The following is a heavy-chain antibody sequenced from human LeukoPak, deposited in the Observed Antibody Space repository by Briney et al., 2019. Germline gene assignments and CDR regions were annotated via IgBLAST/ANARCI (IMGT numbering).Heavy chain of an antibody. CDR3: ARQEYYYHSSGYYPVGFDY. CDR2: IYPGDSDT. Sequence: GESLKISCKGSGYSFTSYWIGWVRQMPGKGLEWMGIIYPGDSDTRYSPSFQGQVTISADKSISTAYLQWSSLKASDTAMYYCARQEYYYHSSGYYPVGFDYWGQGTLVTVSS. CDR1: GYSFTSYW. J-gene: IGHJ4*02. V-gene: IGHV5-51*01. D-gene: IGHD3-22*01.